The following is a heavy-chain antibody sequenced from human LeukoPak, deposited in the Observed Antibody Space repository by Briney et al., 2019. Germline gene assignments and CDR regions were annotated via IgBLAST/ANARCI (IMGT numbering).Heavy chain of an antibody. CDR1: GFSFSNYP. J-gene: IGHJ3*02. D-gene: IGHD6-6*01. CDR2: ISFDGSNK. Sequence: PGGSLRLSCAASGFSFSNYPMHWVRQAPGKGLEWVAVISFDGSNKYYADSVKGRFTISRDSSKNTLYLQMNSLRADDTAVYYCARAGPIAARLRVGAFDIWGQGTMVTVSS. CDR3: ARAGPIAARLRVGAFDI. V-gene: IGHV3-30*04.